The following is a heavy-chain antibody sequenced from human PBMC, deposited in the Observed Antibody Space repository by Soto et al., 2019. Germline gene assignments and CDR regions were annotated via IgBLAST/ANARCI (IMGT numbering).Heavy chain of an antibody. V-gene: IGHV3-15*07. CDR1: GFTFSNAW. J-gene: IGHJ4*02. Sequence: GGSLRLSCAASGFTFSNAWMNWVRQAPGKGLEWVGRIKSKTDGGTTDYAAPVKGRFTISRDDSKNTLYLQMNSLKTEDTAVYYCTTARWFGELLEFDYWGQGTLVTVSS. D-gene: IGHD3-10*01. CDR2: IKSKTDGGTT. CDR3: TTARWFGELLEFDY.